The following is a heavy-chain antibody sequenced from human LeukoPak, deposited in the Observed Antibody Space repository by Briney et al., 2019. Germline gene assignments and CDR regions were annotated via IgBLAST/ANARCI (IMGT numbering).Heavy chain of an antibody. CDR1: GFTFSSYW. D-gene: IGHD2-2*01. Sequence: GGSLRLSCAASGFTFSSYWMRWVRQAPGKGLEWVANIKQDGSEKNYVDSVKGRFTISRDNGKNALYLLMNSLRAEDTAVYYCAREGVAAAGDYWGQGTLVTVSS. J-gene: IGHJ4*02. CDR2: IKQDGSEK. CDR3: AREGVAAAGDY. V-gene: IGHV3-7*01.